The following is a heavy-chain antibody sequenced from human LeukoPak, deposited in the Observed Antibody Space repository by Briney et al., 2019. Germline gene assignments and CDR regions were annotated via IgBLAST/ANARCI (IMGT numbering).Heavy chain of an antibody. CDR3: ARNFGGGDSSGPYL. J-gene: IGHJ5*02. CDR1: GFTFNDYG. CDR2: INWNGGRK. Sequence: GGSLRLSCAASGFTFNDYGMSWVRQAPGKGLEWVSGINWNGGRKGYADSVKGRFTISRDNAKNSLYLQMNSLRAEDTAIYYCARNFGGGDSSGPYLWGQGTLVTVSS. V-gene: IGHV3-20*04. D-gene: IGHD3-22*01.